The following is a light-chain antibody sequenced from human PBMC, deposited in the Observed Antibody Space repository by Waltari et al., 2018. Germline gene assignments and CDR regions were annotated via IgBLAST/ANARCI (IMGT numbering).Light chain of an antibody. CDR1: QSIITY. Sequence: DIQMTQSPSSLSASVGDRVTITCRASQSIITYLNWYQQKPGKAPNLLISGASSLHTGVPSRFSGSGSGTDFTLTISSLQPEDFATYYCLQDNNYPLTFGGGTRVEVK. CDR2: GAS. V-gene: IGKV1-39*01. CDR3: LQDNNYPLT. J-gene: IGKJ4*01.